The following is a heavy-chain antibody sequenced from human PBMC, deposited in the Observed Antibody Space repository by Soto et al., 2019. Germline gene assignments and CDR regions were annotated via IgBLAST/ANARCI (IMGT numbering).Heavy chain of an antibody. CDR2: ISGSGGNT. J-gene: IGHJ3*02. Sequence: EVQLLESGGGLVQPGGSRILSCAASAFTSSSYTMSWVRQAPGKGLEWVSVISGSGGNTYYADSVRGRFTISRDNSKNTLYLQMDTLRAEDTAVYYCAKGGDYMSAFDIWGQGTMVTVSS. V-gene: IGHV3-23*01. CDR1: AFTSSSYT. CDR3: AKGGDYMSAFDI. D-gene: IGHD2-21*01.